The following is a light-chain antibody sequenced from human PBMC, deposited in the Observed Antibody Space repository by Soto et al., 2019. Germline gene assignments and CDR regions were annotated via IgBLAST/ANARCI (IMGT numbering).Light chain of an antibody. CDR1: HSVSSSF. CDR3: QHYGTSLWT. J-gene: IGKJ1*01. Sequence: EIMLTQSPGTLSLSPGERATLSCRASHSVSSSFLAWYQPKPVQAPRLLIYGASIRPTGIPARFSGRGSGTDFTLSIRRPEPEAGAMSVCQHYGTSLWTFGQGTKVEIK. CDR2: GAS. V-gene: IGKV3-20*01.